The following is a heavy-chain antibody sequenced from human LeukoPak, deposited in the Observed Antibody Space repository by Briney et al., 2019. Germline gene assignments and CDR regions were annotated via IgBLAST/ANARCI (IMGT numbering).Heavy chain of an antibody. CDR2: ISSSSSYI. CDR3: ARDPRGDLLRYFDWLLGVGYFDY. J-gene: IGHJ4*02. D-gene: IGHD3-9*01. CDR1: GFTFSSYS. Sequence: GGSLRLSCAASGFTFSSYSMNWVRQAPGKGLEWVSSISSSSSYIYYADSVKGRFTISRDNAKNPLYPQMNSLRAEDTAVYYCARDPRGDLLRYFDWLLGVGYFDYWGQGTLVTVSS. V-gene: IGHV3-21*01.